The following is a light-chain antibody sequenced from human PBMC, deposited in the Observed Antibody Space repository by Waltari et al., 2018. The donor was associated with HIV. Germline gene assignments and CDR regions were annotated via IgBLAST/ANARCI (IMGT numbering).Light chain of an antibody. CDR3: QSYDSSNRV. J-gene: IGLJ3*02. CDR2: DDN. Sequence: NFMLTQPHSVSESPGKTVTISCTRSSGSIASNYVQWYQQRPGSAPTTVIYDDNQRPSGVPDRCSGSIDSSSNSAALTSSGLKNEDETDYYCQSYDSSNRVFGGGTKLTVL. V-gene: IGLV6-57*04. CDR1: SGSIASNY.